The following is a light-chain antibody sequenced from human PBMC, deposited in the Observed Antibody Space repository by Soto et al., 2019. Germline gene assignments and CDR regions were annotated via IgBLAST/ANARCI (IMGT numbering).Light chain of an antibody. CDR3: QQYNSYSPT. CDR2: DAA. CDR1: QSISSW. J-gene: IGKJ1*01. Sequence: DIQMSQSPSTLSASVGDRVTITCRASQSISSWLAWYQQKPGKAPKLLIYDAANLESGVPSRFSGSGSGTKFTLTISSLQPDEFAAYYFQQYNSYSPTFGQGTKVEIK. V-gene: IGKV1-5*01.